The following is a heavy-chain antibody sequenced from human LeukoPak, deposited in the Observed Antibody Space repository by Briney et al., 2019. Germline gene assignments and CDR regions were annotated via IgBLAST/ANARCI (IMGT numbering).Heavy chain of an antibody. D-gene: IGHD3-10*01. Sequence: PGGSLRLSCAASGFTFDDYAMRWVRQAPGKGLEWVSGISWNSGTIGYADSVKGRFTISRDNAKNSLYLQMNSLRAEDTALYYCAKDNRRMVRGPFDYWGQGTLVTVSS. V-gene: IGHV3-9*01. J-gene: IGHJ4*02. CDR2: ISWNSGTI. CDR3: AKDNRRMVRGPFDY. CDR1: GFTFDDYA.